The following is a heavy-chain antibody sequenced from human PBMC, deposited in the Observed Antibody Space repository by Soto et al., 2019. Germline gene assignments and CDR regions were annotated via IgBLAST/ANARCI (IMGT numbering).Heavy chain of an antibody. J-gene: IGHJ4*02. CDR1: GESFSDYY. V-gene: IGHV4-34*01. Sequence: PSETLSLTCAVYGESFSDYYWSWIRQPPGKGLEWIGEINHSGSTNYNPSLKSRVTISIDTSKNQFSLKLSSVTAADTAVYYCARSNLFSAERAGFDYWGQGTLVTVSS. D-gene: IGHD1-1*01. CDR3: ARSNLFSAERAGFDY. CDR2: INHSGST.